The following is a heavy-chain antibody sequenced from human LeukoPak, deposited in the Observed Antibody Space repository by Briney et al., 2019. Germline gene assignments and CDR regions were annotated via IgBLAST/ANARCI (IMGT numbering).Heavy chain of an antibody. CDR3: ARHEAGGGSYSPLPY. D-gene: IGHD1-26*01. Sequence: SETLSLTCTVSGGSISSYYWSWIRQPPGKGLEWIGNIYYSGSTNYNPSLKSRVTISVATSKNQFSLKLSSVTAADTAVYYCARHEAGGGSYSPLPYWGQGTLVTVSS. CDR2: IYYSGST. J-gene: IGHJ4*02. CDR1: GGSISSYY. V-gene: IGHV4-59*08.